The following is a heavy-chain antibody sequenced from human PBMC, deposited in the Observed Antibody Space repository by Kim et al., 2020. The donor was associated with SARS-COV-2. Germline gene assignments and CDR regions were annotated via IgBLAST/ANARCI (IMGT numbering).Heavy chain of an antibody. J-gene: IGHJ4*02. D-gene: IGHD6-19*01. CDR3: ARSAFGSGWGGLDY. V-gene: IGHV3-30*07. Sequence: ADSGKGPFTISRDKSKITLYLQMNSLRAEETAVYYCARSAFGSGWGGLDYWGQGTLVTVSS.